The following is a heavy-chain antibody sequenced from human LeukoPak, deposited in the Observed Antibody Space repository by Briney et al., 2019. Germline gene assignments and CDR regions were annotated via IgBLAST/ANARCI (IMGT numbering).Heavy chain of an antibody. CDR1: GGSISSSSYY. Sequence: PSETLSLICTVSGGSISSSSYYWGWIRQPPGKGLEWIGSIYYSGSTYYNPSLKSRVTISVDTSKNQFSLKLKSVTARDTGVFYCARGYYGDYGYFDLWGRGTLVTVSS. D-gene: IGHD4-17*01. CDR3: ARGYYGDYGYFDL. J-gene: IGHJ2*01. CDR2: IYYSGST. V-gene: IGHV4-39*07.